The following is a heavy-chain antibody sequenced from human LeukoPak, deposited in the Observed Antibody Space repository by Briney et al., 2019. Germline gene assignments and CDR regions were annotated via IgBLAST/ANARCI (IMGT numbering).Heavy chain of an antibody. Sequence: AGGSLRLSCAASGFTFSSYWMSWVRQAPGKGLEWVANIKQDGSEKYYVDSVKGRFTISRDNAKNSLYLQMNSLRAEDTAVYYCASSTYYGVTRPRYFDYWGQGTLVTVSS. CDR1: GFTFSSYW. V-gene: IGHV3-7*01. J-gene: IGHJ4*02. D-gene: IGHD4-17*01. CDR3: ASSTYYGVTRPRYFDY. CDR2: IKQDGSEK.